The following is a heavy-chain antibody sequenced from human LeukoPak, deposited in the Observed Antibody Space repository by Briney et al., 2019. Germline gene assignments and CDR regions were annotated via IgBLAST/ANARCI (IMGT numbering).Heavy chain of an antibody. Sequence: GGSLRLSCAASGFTFSSYGMHWVRQAPGKGLEWVAVISYDGSTKYYADSVKGRFTISRDNSKNTLYLQMNSLRAEDTAVYYCAKAGMTTVVRAFFDYWGQGTLVTVSS. CDR2: ISYDGSTK. J-gene: IGHJ4*02. CDR3: AKAGMTTVVRAFFDY. D-gene: IGHD4-23*01. CDR1: GFTFSSYG. V-gene: IGHV3-30*18.